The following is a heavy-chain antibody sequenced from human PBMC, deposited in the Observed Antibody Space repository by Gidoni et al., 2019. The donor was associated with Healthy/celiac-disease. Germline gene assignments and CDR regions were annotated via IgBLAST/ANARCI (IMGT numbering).Heavy chain of an antibody. Sequence: EVQLLESGGGLVQPGGSLRLSCAASGFTFSSYALTWVGQAPGKGLEWVSAISGSGGSTYYADSVKGRFTISRDNAKNTLYLQMNSLRAEDTAVYYCALGGGYCSSTSCYNSYYFDYWGQGTLVTVSS. CDR1: GFTFSSYA. CDR3: ALGGGYCSSTSCYNSYYFDY. V-gene: IGHV3-23*01. J-gene: IGHJ4*02. CDR2: ISGSGGST. D-gene: IGHD2-2*02.